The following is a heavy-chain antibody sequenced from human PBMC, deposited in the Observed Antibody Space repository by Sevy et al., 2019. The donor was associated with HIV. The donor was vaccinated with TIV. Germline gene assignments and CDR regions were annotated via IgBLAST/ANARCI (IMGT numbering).Heavy chain of an antibody. CDR1: GYTFTGIG. Sequence: ASVKVSCKASGYTFTGIGIGWLRQAPGQGLGWMGWISAYNGNTNYAQKLQGRVTMTTDTSTSTAYMELRSLRSDDTAVYYCARDFVDTAMAIDYWGQGTLVTVSS. CDR2: ISAYNGNT. D-gene: IGHD5-18*01. V-gene: IGHV1-18*01. CDR3: ARDFVDTAMAIDY. J-gene: IGHJ4*02.